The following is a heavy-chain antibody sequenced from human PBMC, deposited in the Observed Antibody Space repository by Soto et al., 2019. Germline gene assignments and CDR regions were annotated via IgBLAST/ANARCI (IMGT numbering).Heavy chain of an antibody. J-gene: IGHJ4*02. CDR2: ISAYNGNT. D-gene: IGHD3-3*01. CDR1: GYTFTSYG. CDR3: ARDKRDLRFFEWSYYFDY. V-gene: IGHV1-18*01. Sequence: ASVKVSCKASGYTFTSYGISWVRQAPGQGLEWMGWISAYNGNTNYAQKLQGRVTMTTDTSTSTAYMELRSLRSDDTAVYYCARDKRDLRFFEWSYYFDYWGQGTLVTVSS.